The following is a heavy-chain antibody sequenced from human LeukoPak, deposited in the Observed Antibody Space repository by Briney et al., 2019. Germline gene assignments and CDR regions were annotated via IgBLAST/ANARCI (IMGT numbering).Heavy chain of an antibody. Sequence: PGGSLRLSCAASGFTFSSYAMHWVRQAPGKGLEYVSAISSNGGSTYYANSVKGRFTISRDNSKNTLYLQMGSLRAEDTAVYYCAKAGIAVAGTAFDYWGQGTLVTVSS. CDR1: GFTFSSYA. CDR2: ISSNGGST. D-gene: IGHD6-19*01. V-gene: IGHV3-64*01. J-gene: IGHJ4*02. CDR3: AKAGIAVAGTAFDY.